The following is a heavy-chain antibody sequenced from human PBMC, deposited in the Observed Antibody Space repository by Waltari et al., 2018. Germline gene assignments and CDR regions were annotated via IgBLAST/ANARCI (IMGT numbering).Heavy chain of an antibody. V-gene: IGHV4-59*01. J-gene: IGHJ4*02. CDR1: GGSISSYY. Sequence: QLQLQESGPGLGKPSETLSLTCTVPGGSISSYYWSWIRQPPGKGLEWIGYIYYSGSTNYNPSLKSRVTISVDTSKNQFSLKLSSVTAADTAVYYCARGTTVEAFDYWGQGTLVTVSS. CDR3: ARGTTVEAFDY. D-gene: IGHD4-17*01. CDR2: IYYSGST.